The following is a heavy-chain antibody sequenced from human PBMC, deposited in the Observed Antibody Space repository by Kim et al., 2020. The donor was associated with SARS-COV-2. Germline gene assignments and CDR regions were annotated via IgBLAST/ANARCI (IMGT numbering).Heavy chain of an antibody. J-gene: IGHJ4*02. D-gene: IGHD5-12*01. CDR1: GYTFTSYG. CDR2: ISAYNGNT. Sequence: ASVKVSCKASGYTFTSYGISWVRQAPGQGLEWMGWISAYNGNTNYAQKLQGRVTMTTDTSTSTAYMELRSLRSDDTAVYYCARNPRSGYVGACFDYWGQGTLVTVSS. V-gene: IGHV1-18*01. CDR3: ARNPRSGYVGACFDY.